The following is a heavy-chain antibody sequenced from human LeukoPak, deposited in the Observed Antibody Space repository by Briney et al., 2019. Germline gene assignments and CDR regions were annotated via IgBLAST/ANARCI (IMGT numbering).Heavy chain of an antibody. V-gene: IGHV4-30-2*01. CDR3: ARSLGPDFDY. CDR2: IYHSGST. CDR1: GGSISSGGYS. Sequence: PSETLSLTCAVSGGSISSGGYSWSWIRQPPGKGLEWIGYIYHSGSTYYNPSLKSRVTISVDRSKNQFSLKLSSVTAADTAVYYCARSLGPDFDYWGQGTLVTVSS. J-gene: IGHJ4*02.